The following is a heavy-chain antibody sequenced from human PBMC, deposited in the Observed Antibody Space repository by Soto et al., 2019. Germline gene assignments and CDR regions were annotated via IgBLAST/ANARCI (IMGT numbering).Heavy chain of an antibody. J-gene: IGHJ3*02. V-gene: IGHV4-61*08. D-gene: IGHD1-20*01. CDR1: GGSISSGGYY. CDR2: IYYSGRT. Sequence: SETLSLTCTVSGGSISSGGYYWSWIRQPPGKGLEWIGYIYYSGRTNYNPSLKSRVTISVDTSKNQFSLKLTSVTAADTAVYYCARVRHINAFDIWGQGTMVTVSS. CDR3: ARVRHINAFDI.